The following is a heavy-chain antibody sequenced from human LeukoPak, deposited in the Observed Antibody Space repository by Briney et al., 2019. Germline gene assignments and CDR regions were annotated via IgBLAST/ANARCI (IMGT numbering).Heavy chain of an antibody. Sequence: PGGSLRLSCAASGFTFSRYWMHWVRQAPGKGLVWVSRVSGDGSKTNYADSVKGRFTISRDNSKSTLYLQMNSLRAEDSAVYYCASGAEDSSGYFVSWGQGTLVTVSS. CDR2: VSGDGSKT. CDR3: ASGAEDSSGYFVS. D-gene: IGHD3-22*01. V-gene: IGHV3-74*01. CDR1: GFTFSRYW. J-gene: IGHJ4*02.